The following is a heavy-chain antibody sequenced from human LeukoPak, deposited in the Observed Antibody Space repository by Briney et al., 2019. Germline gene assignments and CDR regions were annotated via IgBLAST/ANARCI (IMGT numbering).Heavy chain of an antibody. CDR1: GYTFTDYY. V-gene: IGHV1-2*02. Sequence: ASVKVSCKTSGYTFTDYYVHWVRQAPGQGLEWLAWINPDSGATNFAQRFQGRVTMTRDTSVSTVLMELNRLRSDDTAVYYCARDLCHGGSCFHFDSWGQGTLVTVSS. CDR2: INPDSGAT. D-gene: IGHD2-15*01. CDR3: ARDLCHGGSCFHFDS. J-gene: IGHJ4*02.